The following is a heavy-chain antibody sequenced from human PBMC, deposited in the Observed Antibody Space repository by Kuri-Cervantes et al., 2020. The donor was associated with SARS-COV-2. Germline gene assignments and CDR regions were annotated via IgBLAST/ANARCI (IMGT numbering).Heavy chain of an antibody. CDR1: GGSIGSYY. J-gene: IGHJ6*02. D-gene: IGHD3-10*01. CDR3: ARGRGDYYYYYGMDV. V-gene: IGHV4-59*08. CDR2: IYYSGST. Sequence: SETLSLTCTVSGGSIGSYYWSWIRQPPGKGLEWIGYIYYSGSTNYNPSLKSRVTISVDTSKNQFSLKLSSVTAADTAVYYCARGRGDYYYYYGMDVWGQGTTVTVSS.